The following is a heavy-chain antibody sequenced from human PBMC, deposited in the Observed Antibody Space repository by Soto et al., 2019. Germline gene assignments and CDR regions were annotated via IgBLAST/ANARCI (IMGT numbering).Heavy chain of an antibody. CDR3: ARAAAGPNYFDY. Sequence: QVQLQESGPGLVKPSQTLSLTCTVSGGSISSGGYYWSWIRQHPGKGLEWTGYIYFSGSTYYNPSLKSRVTISVDTSKNQCSLKLSSVTAADTAVYYCARAAAGPNYFDYWGQGTLVTVSS. CDR1: GGSISSGGYY. CDR2: IYFSGST. D-gene: IGHD6-13*01. V-gene: IGHV4-31*03. J-gene: IGHJ4*02.